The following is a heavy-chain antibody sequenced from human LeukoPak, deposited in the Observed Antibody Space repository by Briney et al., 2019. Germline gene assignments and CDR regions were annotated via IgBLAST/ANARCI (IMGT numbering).Heavy chain of an antibody. J-gene: IGHJ6*03. D-gene: IGHD6-19*01. CDR1: GHTFTGYS. V-gene: IGHV1-2*02. CDR3: ASATGVEVAGTTYYYFYYMNV. CDR2: INPDSGGT. Sequence: ASVKVSCKASGHTFTGYSIQWVRQAPGQGLEWMGWINPDSGGTNYAQNFQGRATLTRDTSNSTAYMELSRLRSDDTAVYYCASATGVEVAGTTYYYFYYMNVWGEGTTVTVSS.